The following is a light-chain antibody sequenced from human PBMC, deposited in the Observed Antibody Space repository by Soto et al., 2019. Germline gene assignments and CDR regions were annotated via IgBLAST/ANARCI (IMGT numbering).Light chain of an antibody. CDR1: QDITNY. Sequence: DIQMSQSPSSLSASVGDRVTITCRASQDITNYLNWYQQKPGKAPRLLLYDASSLETGVPSRFSGSGSGTDFTFTISSLQPEDIATYYCQHYDHLPITFGQGTRLEIK. V-gene: IGKV1-33*01. J-gene: IGKJ5*01. CDR2: DAS. CDR3: QHYDHLPIT.